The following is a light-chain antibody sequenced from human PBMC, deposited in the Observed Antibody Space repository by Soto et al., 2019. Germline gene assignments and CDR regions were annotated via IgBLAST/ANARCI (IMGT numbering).Light chain of an antibody. CDR1: SSNIGSNY. Sequence: QSVLTQPPSASGTPGQGVTISCSGSSSNIGSNYVYWYQQLPGTAPKLLIYRNNQRPSGVPDRFSGSKSGTSASLAISGLRSEDEADYYCAAWDDSLSVIYVFGTGTKLTVL. CDR2: RNN. CDR3: AAWDDSLSVIYV. V-gene: IGLV1-47*01. J-gene: IGLJ1*01.